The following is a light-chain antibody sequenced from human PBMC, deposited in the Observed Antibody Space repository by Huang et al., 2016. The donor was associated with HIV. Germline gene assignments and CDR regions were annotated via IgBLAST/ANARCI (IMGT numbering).Light chain of an antibody. Sequence: DIVMTQSPDSLAVSLGERATVNCKSSQTILYSSKNKNYLAWYQQKPGQPPKLVIYWASTRESGVPDRFSGSGSGTDFTLTSSSLQAEDVAVYYCQQYFETPLTFGGGTKVEIK. J-gene: IGKJ4*01. CDR2: WAS. CDR1: QTILYSSKNKNY. V-gene: IGKV4-1*01. CDR3: QQYFETPLT.